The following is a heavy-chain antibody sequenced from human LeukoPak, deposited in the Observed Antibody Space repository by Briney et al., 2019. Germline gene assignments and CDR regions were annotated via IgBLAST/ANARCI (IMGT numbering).Heavy chain of an antibody. CDR1: GFTFSSYW. CDR2: IKQDGGEQ. Sequence: KAGGALRLSCAASGFTFSSYWMSWVPQAPGKGLEWVANIKQDGGEQSYVDSVKGRFAISRDNAKNSLYLQMNSLRGEDTAVYYCARANYVWGSPMFYWGQGTLVTVSS. V-gene: IGHV3-7*01. CDR3: ARANYVWGSPMFY. J-gene: IGHJ4*02. D-gene: IGHD3-16*01.